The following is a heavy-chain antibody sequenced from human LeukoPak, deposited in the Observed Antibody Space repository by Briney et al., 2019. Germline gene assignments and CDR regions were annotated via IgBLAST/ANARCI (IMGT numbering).Heavy chain of an antibody. CDR2: IIPIFGTA. CDR3: ARTIIAAAHYYYYMDV. D-gene: IGHD6-13*01. V-gene: IGHV1-69*05. Sequence: GASVKVSCKASGGTFSSYAISWVRQAPGQGLEWMGGIIPIFGTANYAQKFQGRVTITTDESTSTAYMELSSLRSEDTAVYYCARTIIAAAHYYYYMDVWGKGTTVTVSS. CDR1: GGTFSSYA. J-gene: IGHJ6*03.